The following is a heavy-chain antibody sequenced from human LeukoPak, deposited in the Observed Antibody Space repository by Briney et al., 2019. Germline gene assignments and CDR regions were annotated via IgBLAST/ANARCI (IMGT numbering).Heavy chain of an antibody. CDR2: IKSKTDGGTT. V-gene: IGHV3-15*01. Sequence: GGSLRLSCAASGFTFSNAWMSWVRQAPGKGLEWVGRIKSKTDGGTTDYAAPVKGRFTISRDDSKTTLYLQMNSLKTEDTAVYYCTTSACTNGVCYTSVDYWGQGTLVTVSS. CDR1: GFTFSNAW. CDR3: TTSACTNGVCYTSVDY. D-gene: IGHD2-8*01. J-gene: IGHJ4*02.